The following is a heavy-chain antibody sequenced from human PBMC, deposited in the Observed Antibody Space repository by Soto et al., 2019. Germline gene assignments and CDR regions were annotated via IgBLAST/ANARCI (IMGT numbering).Heavy chain of an antibody. D-gene: IGHD3-9*01. CDR1: GGSISSYY. CDR3: ARGADYDILTGDQFYGMDG. J-gene: IGHJ6*02. V-gene: IGHV4-59*01. Sequence: PSETLSLTCTVSGGSISSYYWSWIRQPPGKGLEWIGYIYYSGSTNYNPSLKSRVTISVDTSKNLFSRKLSSVTAADTAVYYCARGADYDILTGDQFYGMDGWGQGTTVTVSS. CDR2: IYYSGST.